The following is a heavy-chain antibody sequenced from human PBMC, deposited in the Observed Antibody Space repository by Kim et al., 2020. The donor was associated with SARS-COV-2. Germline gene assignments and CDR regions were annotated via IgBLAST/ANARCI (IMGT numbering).Heavy chain of an antibody. CDR1: GGSFSGYY. D-gene: IGHD2-2*01. Sequence: SETLSLTCAVYGGSFSGYYWSWIRQPPGKGLEWIGEINHSGSTNYNPSLKSRVTISVDTSKNQFSLKLSSVTAADTAVYYCARVPYKEQLLTYYYYGMDVWGQGTTVTVSS. CDR3: ARVPYKEQLLTYYYYGMDV. J-gene: IGHJ6*02. V-gene: IGHV4-34*01. CDR2: INHSGST.